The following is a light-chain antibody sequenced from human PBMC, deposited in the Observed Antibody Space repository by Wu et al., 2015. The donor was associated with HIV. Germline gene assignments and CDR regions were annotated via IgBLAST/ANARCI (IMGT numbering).Light chain of an antibody. V-gene: IGKV1-5*03. J-gene: IGKJ2*03. Sequence: DIQMTQSPSILSASVGDRVTITCRASQTISTWLAWYQQKPGKAPKVLIYKASSLESGVPSRFSGSGSGTEFTLTISSLQPDDFATYYCQQYNSYPYSFRPGTKLEIK. CDR3: QQYNSYPYS. CDR1: QTISTW. CDR2: KAS.